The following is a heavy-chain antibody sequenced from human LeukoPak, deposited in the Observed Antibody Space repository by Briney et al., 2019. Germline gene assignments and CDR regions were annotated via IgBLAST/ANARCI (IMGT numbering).Heavy chain of an antibody. D-gene: IGHD3-10*01. CDR2: ITSSSSYI. CDR1: GFTFSTYS. CDR3: ARDDAVTGYFGSGIDY. J-gene: IGHJ4*02. V-gene: IGHV3-21*01. Sequence: GGSLTLSCAASGFTFSTYSMNWVRQAPGKGLEWVSSITSSSSYIFYADSVKGRFTISRDNAKNSLFLQMNSLRAEDTAVYYCARDDAVTGYFGSGIDYWGQGTLVTVSS.